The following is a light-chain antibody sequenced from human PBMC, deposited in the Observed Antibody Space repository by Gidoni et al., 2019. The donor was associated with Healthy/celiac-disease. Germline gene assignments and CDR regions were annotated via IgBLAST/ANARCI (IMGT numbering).Light chain of an antibody. V-gene: IGKV3-15*01. J-gene: IGKJ1*01. CDR3: KQYNNWPQT. CDR2: GAS. CDR1: QSVSSN. Sequence: EIVMTQSPATLSVSPGERATIPCRASQSVSSNLAWYQQKPGPAPRLLIYGASTRATGIPARFSGSGSGTEFTLTISSLQSEDFAVYYCKQYNNWPQTFGQGTKVEIK.